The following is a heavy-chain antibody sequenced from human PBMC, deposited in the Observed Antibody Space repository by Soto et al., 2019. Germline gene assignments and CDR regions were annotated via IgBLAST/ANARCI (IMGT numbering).Heavy chain of an antibody. J-gene: IGHJ4*02. CDR1: SDSVSDYD. CDR3: ARHSTPGPVIAAAGTFDY. CDR2: IYYSGSSGST. V-gene: IGHV4-59*08. D-gene: IGHD6-13*01. Sequence: SETLALTCTVSSDSVSDYDWSWIRQPPGKGLEWIGYIYYSGSSGSTYYNPSLKSRVTISVDTSKNQFSLKLSSVTAADTAVYYCARHSTPGPVIAAAGTFDYWGQGTLVTVSS.